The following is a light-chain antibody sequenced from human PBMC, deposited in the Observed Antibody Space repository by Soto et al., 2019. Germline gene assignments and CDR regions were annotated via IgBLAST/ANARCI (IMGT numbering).Light chain of an antibody. CDR1: QSVSSSY. J-gene: IGKJ3*01. Sequence: EIVLTQSPGTLSLSPGERATLSCRASQSVSSSYLAWYQQKPGQAPRLLIYGASSRATSIPDRFSGSGSGTDFTLTISRLEPEDFAVYYCQQYGSSPPLFTFGPGNKVDIK. CDR3: QQYGSSPPLFT. CDR2: GAS. V-gene: IGKV3-20*01.